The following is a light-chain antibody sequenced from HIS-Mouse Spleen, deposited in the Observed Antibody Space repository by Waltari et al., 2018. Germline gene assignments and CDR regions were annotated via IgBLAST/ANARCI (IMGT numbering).Light chain of an antibody. J-gene: IGLJ3*02. CDR2: EGS. CDR1: SSDVGSYNL. CDR3: CSYAGSSTWV. V-gene: IGLV2-23*01. Sequence: QSALTQPASVSGSPGQSITISCTGTSSDVGSYNLVSWYQQHPGKAPKLMFYEGSKRPSGVSNRFSGSKSGNTASLTISGRRAEDEADYYCCSYAGSSTWVFGGGTKLTVL.